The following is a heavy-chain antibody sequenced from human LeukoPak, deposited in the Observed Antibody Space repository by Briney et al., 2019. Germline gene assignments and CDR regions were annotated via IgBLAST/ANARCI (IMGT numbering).Heavy chain of an antibody. J-gene: IGHJ4*02. Sequence: GGALLLSCSAPGFTFIRDRMHSGPQAPGKGLVWASRINSDGSSSTYADSVKGRFTISRDNAKNTLYLQMNSLRAEDTALYYCARDYDYGDYPGYWGQGTLVTVSS. V-gene: IGHV3-74*01. CDR3: ARDYDYGDYPGY. CDR1: GFTFIRDR. CDR2: INSDGSSS. D-gene: IGHD4-17*01.